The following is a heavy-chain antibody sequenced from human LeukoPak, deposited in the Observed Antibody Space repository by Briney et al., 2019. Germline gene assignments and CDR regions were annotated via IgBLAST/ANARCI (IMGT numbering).Heavy chain of an antibody. J-gene: IGHJ5*02. CDR1: GGSISSSSYY. D-gene: IGHD2-2*01. CDR3: ARGCSSTSCYAGDWFDP. V-gene: IGHV4-39*07. CDR2: FYSGGNT. Sequence: SETLSLTCAVSGGSISSSSYYWGWIRQPPEKGLEWIGSFYSGGNTFYNSSLKSRVTMSVDTSKNHFSLELSSVTAADTAVYYCARGCSSTSCYAGDWFDPWGQGTLVTVSS.